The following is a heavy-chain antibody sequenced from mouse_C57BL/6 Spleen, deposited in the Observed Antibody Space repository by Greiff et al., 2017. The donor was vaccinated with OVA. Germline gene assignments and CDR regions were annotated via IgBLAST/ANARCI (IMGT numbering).Heavy chain of an antibody. CDR3: ARDQGYGSSYRFDY. Sequence: EVKLEESGGGLVKPGGSLKLSCAASGFTFSSYAMSWVRQTPEKRLEWVATISDGGSYTYYPDNVKGRFTISRDNAKNNLYLQMSHLKSEDTAMYYCARDQGYGSSYRFDYWGQGTTLTVSS. CDR1: GFTFSSYA. D-gene: IGHD1-1*01. J-gene: IGHJ2*01. CDR2: ISDGGSYT. V-gene: IGHV5-4*01.